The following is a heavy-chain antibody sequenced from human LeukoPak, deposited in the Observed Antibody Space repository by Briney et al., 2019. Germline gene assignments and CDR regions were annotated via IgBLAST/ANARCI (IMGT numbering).Heavy chain of an antibody. D-gene: IGHD2-15*01. V-gene: IGHV3-13*01. J-gene: IGHJ4*02. CDR2: IDTAGVT. CDR3: VRVDKYCSGGSCENYFDL. Sequence: GGSLRLSCAASGFTFSTYNMHWVRQATGKGLEWVSAIDTAGVTYFLGSVKGRFTISRDNAKNSVYLQMNNLAAGDTAVYFCVRVDKYCSGGSCENYFDLWGQGTLVTVSS. CDR1: GFTFSTYN.